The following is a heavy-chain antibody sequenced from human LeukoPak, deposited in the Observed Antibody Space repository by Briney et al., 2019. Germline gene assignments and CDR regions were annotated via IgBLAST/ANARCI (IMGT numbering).Heavy chain of an antibody. CDR3: AISNGYGMDV. D-gene: IGHD2-8*01. Sequence: GGSLRLSCAASGFTFSSYEMNWVRQAPGKGLEWVSYISSSGSTIYYADSVKGRFTLSRDNAKNSLYLQMNSLRAEDTAVYYCAISNGYGMDVWGQGTTVTVSS. CDR2: ISSSGSTI. J-gene: IGHJ6*02. V-gene: IGHV3-48*03. CDR1: GFTFSSYE.